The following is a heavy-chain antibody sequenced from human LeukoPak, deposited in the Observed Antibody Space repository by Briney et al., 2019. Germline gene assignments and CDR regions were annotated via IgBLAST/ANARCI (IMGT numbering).Heavy chain of an antibody. J-gene: IGHJ6*03. CDR3: ARGYYGSGSYPWLGNYYYYMDV. CDR2: IYYSGST. D-gene: IGHD3-10*01. Sequence: PSETLSLTCTVSGGSISSSSYYWGWIRQPPGKGLEWIGSIYYSGSTYYNPSLKSRVTISVDTSKNQFSLKLSPVTAADTAVYYCARGYYGSGSYPWLGNYYYYMDVWGKGTTVTISS. V-gene: IGHV4-39*01. CDR1: GGSISSSSYY.